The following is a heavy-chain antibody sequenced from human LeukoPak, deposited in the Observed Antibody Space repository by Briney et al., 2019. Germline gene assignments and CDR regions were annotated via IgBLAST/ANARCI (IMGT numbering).Heavy chain of an antibody. CDR2: ISGGSGYI. CDR3: VGGPIAAAGEDY. CDR1: GFTFSSYS. D-gene: IGHD6-13*01. V-gene: IGHV3-21*01. J-gene: IGHJ4*02. Sequence: GGSLRLSCAASGFTFSSYSMNWVRQAPGKGLEWVSSISGGSGYIYYADSVKGRFTISRDNAKNSLYLRMNSLRAEDTAVYYCVGGPIAAAGEDYWGQGILVTVSS.